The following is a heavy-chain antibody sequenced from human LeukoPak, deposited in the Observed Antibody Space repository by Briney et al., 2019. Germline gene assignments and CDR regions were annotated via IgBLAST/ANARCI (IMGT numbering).Heavy chain of an antibody. V-gene: IGHV1-18*01. Sequence: ASVKVSCKSSGYTFTTYGITWVRQAPGQGLEWMGWISTYNGNTNYAQKLQGRVTMTTDTSTSTAYMELTSLGTDDTAMYYCARDRMDTGTYFDYWGGGTLVTVSS. D-gene: IGHD5-18*01. CDR2: ISTYNGNT. J-gene: IGHJ4*02. CDR3: ARDRMDTGTYFDY. CDR1: GYTFTTYG.